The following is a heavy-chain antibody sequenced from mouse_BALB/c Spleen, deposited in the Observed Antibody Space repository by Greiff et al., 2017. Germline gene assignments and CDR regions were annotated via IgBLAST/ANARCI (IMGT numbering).Heavy chain of an antibody. V-gene: IGHV14-3*02. CDR1: GFNIKDTY. CDR3: ARRLPWYFDV. Sequence: VHVKQSGAELVKPGASVKLSCTASGFNIKDTYMHWVKQRPEQGLEWIGRIDPANGNTKYDPKFQGKATITADTSSNTAYLQLSSLTSEDTAVYYCARRLPWYFDVWGAGTTVTVSS. CDR2: IDPANGNT. D-gene: IGHD2-4*01. J-gene: IGHJ1*01.